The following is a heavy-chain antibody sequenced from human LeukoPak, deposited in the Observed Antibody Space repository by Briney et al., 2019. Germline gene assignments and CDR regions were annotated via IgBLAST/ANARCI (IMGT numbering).Heavy chain of an antibody. D-gene: IGHD3-16*02. CDR2: IYYSGST. Sequence: MPSETLSLTCAVYGGSFSGYYWSWIRQPPGKGLEWIGYIYYSGSTNYNPSLKSRVTISVDTSKNQFSLKLSSVTAADTAVYYCARVLPRGYDYVWGSYRDTFYYYYYGMDVWGQGTTVTVSS. V-gene: IGHV4-59*01. J-gene: IGHJ6*02. CDR3: ARVLPRGYDYVWGSYRDTFYYYYYGMDV. CDR1: GGSFSGYY.